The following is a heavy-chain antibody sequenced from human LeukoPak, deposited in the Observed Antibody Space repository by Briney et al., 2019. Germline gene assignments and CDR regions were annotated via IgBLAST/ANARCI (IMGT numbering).Heavy chain of an antibody. J-gene: IGHJ4*02. D-gene: IGHD4-17*01. CDR2: ISGSGGST. CDR3: ARVYYGDYGYFDY. V-gene: IGHV3-23*01. CDR1: GFTFSSYA. Sequence: HPGGSLRLSCAASGFTFSSYAMSWVRQAPGKGLEWVSAISGSGGSTYYADSVKGRFTISRDNAKNSLYLQMNSLRAEDTAVYYCARVYYGDYGYFDYWGQGTLVTVSS.